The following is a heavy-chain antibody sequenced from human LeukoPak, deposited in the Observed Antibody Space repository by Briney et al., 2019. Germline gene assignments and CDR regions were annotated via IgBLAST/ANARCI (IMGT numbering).Heavy chain of an antibody. Sequence: GGSLRLSCAASGFTFSNAWMNRVRQAPGKGLEWVGRIKSKTDGGTTDYAAPVKGRFTISRDDSKNTLYLQMNSLKTEDTAVYYCTTGTIAVAGTDFDYWGQGTLVTVSS. CDR1: GFTFSNAW. D-gene: IGHD6-19*01. V-gene: IGHV3-15*07. J-gene: IGHJ4*02. CDR3: TTGTIAVAGTDFDY. CDR2: IKSKTDGGTT.